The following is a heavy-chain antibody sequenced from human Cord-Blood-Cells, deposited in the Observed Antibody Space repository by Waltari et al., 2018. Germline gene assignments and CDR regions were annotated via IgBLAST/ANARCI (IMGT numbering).Heavy chain of an antibody. Sequence: QVQLVQSGAEVKKPGSSVKVSCKASGGTFSSYAISWVRLAPGQGLEWMGGLIPIFGTANYEQKFQGRVTITADESTSTAYMELSSLRSEDTAVYYCARDGGLWFGELLAYFDYWGQGTLVTVSS. J-gene: IGHJ4*02. CDR1: GGTFSSYA. V-gene: IGHV1-69*01. CDR2: LIPIFGTA. D-gene: IGHD3-10*01. CDR3: ARDGGLWFGELLAYFDY.